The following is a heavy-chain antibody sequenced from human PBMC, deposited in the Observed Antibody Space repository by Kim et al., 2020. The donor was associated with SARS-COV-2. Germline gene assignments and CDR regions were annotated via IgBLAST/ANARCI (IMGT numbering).Heavy chain of an antibody. CDR1: GGSFSGYY. Sequence: SETLSLTCAVYGGSFSGYYWSWIRQPPGKGLECIGEINHSGSTSYNPSLKSRVTISVDTSKNQFSLNLSSVTAADTAVYYCARGRYYYGSGSYLRGYNWFDPWGQGTLVTVSS. CDR2: INHSGST. V-gene: IGHV4-34*01. J-gene: IGHJ5*02. CDR3: ARGRYYYGSGSYLRGYNWFDP. D-gene: IGHD3-10*01.